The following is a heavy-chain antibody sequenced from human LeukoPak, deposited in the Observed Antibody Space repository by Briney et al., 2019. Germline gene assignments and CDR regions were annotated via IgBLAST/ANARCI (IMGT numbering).Heavy chain of an antibody. CDR1: GGSISSTSYY. J-gene: IGHJ4*02. CDR2: IYYSGNT. V-gene: IGHV4-39*01. D-gene: IGHD3-9*01. CDR3: ASQPYYDILTGYSHFDY. Sequence: SETLSLTCTVSGGSISSTSYYGGWIRQPPGKGLEWIGSIYYSGNTYYNPSLKSRVTISVDTSKNQFSLKLSSVTAADTAVYYCASQPYYDILTGYSHFDYWGQGTLVTVSS.